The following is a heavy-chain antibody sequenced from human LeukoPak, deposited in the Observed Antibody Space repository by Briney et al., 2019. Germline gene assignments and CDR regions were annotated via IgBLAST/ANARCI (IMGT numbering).Heavy chain of an antibody. CDR2: INPNSGGT. CDR3: ARSRIAAAFLPSGLFDY. CDR1: GYTFTSYG. V-gene: IGHV1-2*02. J-gene: IGHJ4*02. D-gene: IGHD6-13*01. Sequence: GASVKVSCKASGYTFTSYGISWVRQAPGQGLEWMGWINPNSGGTNYAQKFQGRVTMTRDTSISTAYMELSRLRSDDTAVYYCARSRIAAAFLPSGLFDYWGQGTLVTVSS.